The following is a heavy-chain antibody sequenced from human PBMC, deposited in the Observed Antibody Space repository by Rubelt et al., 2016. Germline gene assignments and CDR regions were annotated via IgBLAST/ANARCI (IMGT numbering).Heavy chain of an antibody. V-gene: IGHV3-21*01. D-gene: IGHD5-12*01. J-gene: IGHJ4*02. CDR2: ISSSSSYI. CDR3: ARDYRGYSGYDYFY. Sequence: SISSSSSYIYYADSVKGRFTISRDNAKNSLYLQMNSLRAEDTAVYYCARDYRGYSGYDYFYWGQGTLVTVSS.